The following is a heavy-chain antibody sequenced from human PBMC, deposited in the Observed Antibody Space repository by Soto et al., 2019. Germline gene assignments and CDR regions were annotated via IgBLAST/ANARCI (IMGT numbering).Heavy chain of an antibody. Sequence: SETLSLTCTVSGGSISSSSYYWGWIRQPPGKGLEWIGSIYYSGSTYYNPSLKSRVTISVDTSKNQFSLKLSSVTAADTAVYYCARFYMVRGVMGAFDIWGQGTIVTVSS. CDR3: ARFYMVRGVMGAFDI. CDR1: GGSISSSSYY. D-gene: IGHD3-10*01. J-gene: IGHJ3*02. CDR2: IYYSGST. V-gene: IGHV4-39*01.